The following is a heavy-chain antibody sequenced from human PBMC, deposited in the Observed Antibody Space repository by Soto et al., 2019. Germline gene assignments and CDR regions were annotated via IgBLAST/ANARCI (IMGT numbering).Heavy chain of an antibody. CDR1: GDSISSGGYY. Sequence: QVQLQESGPGLVKPSQTLSLTCTVSGDSISSGGYYWSWIRQHPGKGLEWIAYIYYSGSTYYNPSLKSRVTISVDTSKSQFALKLSSVTAADTAVYYCARGSAGWFDPWGQGTLVTVSS. J-gene: IGHJ5*02. CDR2: IYYSGST. CDR3: ARGSAGWFDP. V-gene: IGHV4-31*03. D-gene: IGHD6-13*01.